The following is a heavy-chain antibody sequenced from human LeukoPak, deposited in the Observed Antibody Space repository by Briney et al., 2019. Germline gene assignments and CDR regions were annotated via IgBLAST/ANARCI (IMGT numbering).Heavy chain of an antibody. J-gene: IGHJ5*02. V-gene: IGHV4-31*03. CDR1: GGSISSGGYY. CDR2: IYYSGST. Sequence: SQTLSLTCTVSGGSISSGGYYWSWIRQHPGKGLEWIGYIYYSGSTYYNPSLKSRVTISVDTSKNQFSLRLSSVTAADTAVYYCARDEIFRTSDWFDPWGQGTLVTVSS. D-gene: IGHD3-9*01. CDR3: ARDEIFRTSDWFDP.